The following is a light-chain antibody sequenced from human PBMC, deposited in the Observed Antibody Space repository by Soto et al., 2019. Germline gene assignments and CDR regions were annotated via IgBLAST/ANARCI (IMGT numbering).Light chain of an antibody. CDR1: QSVSSSY. Sequence: EIVLTQSPGTLSLSPGERATLSCRASQSVSSSYLAWYQQKPGQAPRLLIYAASRRATGIPDRVSGNGSGTDFTLTISRLEPEDFAVYYCQQYGSSPVTFGPGTKVDIK. V-gene: IGKV3-20*01. CDR3: QQYGSSPVT. CDR2: AAS. J-gene: IGKJ3*01.